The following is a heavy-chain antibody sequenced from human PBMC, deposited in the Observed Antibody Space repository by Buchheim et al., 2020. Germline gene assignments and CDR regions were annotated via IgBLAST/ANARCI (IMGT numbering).Heavy chain of an antibody. V-gene: IGHV3-13*01. J-gene: IGHJ6*02. CDR2: IGTAGDT. CDR1: GFTFSSYD. D-gene: IGHD2-21*02. Sequence: EVQLVESGGGLVQPGGSLRLSCAASGFTFSSYDMHWVRQATAKGLEWVSAIGTAGDTYYPGSVKARLTISRENAKNSLYLQMNSLRAGDTAVYYCARAEPDAYCGGDCYSDYYYGMDVWGQGTT. CDR3: ARAEPDAYCGGDCYSDYYYGMDV.